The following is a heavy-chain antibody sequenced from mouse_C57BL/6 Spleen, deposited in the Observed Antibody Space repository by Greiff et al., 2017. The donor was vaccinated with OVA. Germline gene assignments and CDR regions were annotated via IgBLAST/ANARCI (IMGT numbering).Heavy chain of an antibody. V-gene: IGHV1-53*01. J-gene: IGHJ1*03. D-gene: IGHD3-1*01. CDR1: GYTFTSYW. Sequence: QVQLQQPGPELVKPGASVKLSCKASGYTFTSYWMHWVKQRPGQGLEWIGNINPSNGGTNYNEKFKSKATLTVDKSSSTAYMQLSSLTSEDSAVYYCARSGSYYWYFDVWGTGTTVTVSS. CDR3: ARSGSYYWYFDV. CDR2: INPSNGGT.